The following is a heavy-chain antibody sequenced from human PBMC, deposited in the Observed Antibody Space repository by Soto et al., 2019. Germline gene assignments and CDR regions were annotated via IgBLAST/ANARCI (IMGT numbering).Heavy chain of an antibody. V-gene: IGHV3-9*01. CDR1: GFTFDDYA. CDR3: AKDRNITIFGVGVDY. CDR2: ISWNSGSI. Sequence: GGSLRLSCAASGFTFDDYAMHWVRQAPGKGLEKVSGISWNSGSIGYADSVKGRFTISRDNAKNSLYLQMNSLRAEDTALYYCAKDRNITIFGVGVDYWGQGTLVTVSS. D-gene: IGHD3-3*01. J-gene: IGHJ4*02.